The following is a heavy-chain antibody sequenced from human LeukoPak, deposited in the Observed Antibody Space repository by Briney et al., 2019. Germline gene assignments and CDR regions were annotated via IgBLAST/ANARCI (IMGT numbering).Heavy chain of an antibody. D-gene: IGHD2-15*01. CDR3: TKEARDCRGGSCYSFYFDS. CDR1: GFTFSSYS. J-gene: IGHJ4*02. CDR2: ISSSSSTI. Sequence: QPGGSLRLSCAASGFTFSSYSMNWVRQAPGKGLEWVSYISSSSSTIYYADSVKGRFTISRDNSKNTLYLQMNSLTAEDTAVYYCTKEARDCRGGSCYSFYFDSWGQGTLVTVSS. V-gene: IGHV3-48*01.